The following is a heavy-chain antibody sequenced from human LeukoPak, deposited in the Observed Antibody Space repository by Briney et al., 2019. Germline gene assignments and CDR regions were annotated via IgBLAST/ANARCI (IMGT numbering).Heavy chain of an antibody. Sequence: GGSLRLSCAASGFTFSSYGMHWVGQAPGKGLEGVAVISYDGSNKYYADSVKGRFTISRDNSKNTLYLQMNGLRAEDTAVYYCAKEWGSGWSSFDYWGQGTLVTVSS. CDR3: AKEWGSGWSSFDY. V-gene: IGHV3-30*18. J-gene: IGHJ4*02. CDR1: GFTFSSYG. CDR2: ISYDGSNK. D-gene: IGHD6-19*01.